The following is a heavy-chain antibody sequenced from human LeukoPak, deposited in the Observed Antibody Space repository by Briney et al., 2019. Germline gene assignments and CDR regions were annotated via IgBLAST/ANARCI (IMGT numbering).Heavy chain of an antibody. CDR2: ISGSGGST. CDR3: ARGEVHYYGSGSDY. J-gene: IGHJ4*02. Sequence: PGGSLRLSCAASGFTFSSYAMSWVRQAPGKGLEWVSAISGSGGSTYYADSVKGRFTISRHNAKNSLYLQMNSLRAEDTAVYYCARGEVHYYGSGSDYWGQGTLVTVSS. D-gene: IGHD3-10*01. V-gene: IGHV3-23*01. CDR1: GFTFSSYA.